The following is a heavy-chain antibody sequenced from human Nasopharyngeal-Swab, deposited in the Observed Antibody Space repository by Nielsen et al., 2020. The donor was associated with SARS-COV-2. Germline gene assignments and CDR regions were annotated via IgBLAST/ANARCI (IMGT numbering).Heavy chain of an antibody. J-gene: IGHJ6*02. D-gene: IGHD2-15*01. CDR1: GYTLTELS. CDR2: FDPEDGET. V-gene: IGHV1-24*01. Sequence: ASVKVSCKVSGYTLTELSMHWVRQAPGKGLEWMGGFDPEDGETIYAQKFQGRVTMTEDTSTDTAYMELSSLRSEDTAVYYCARLGYCSGGSCYGMDVWGQGTTVTVSS. CDR3: ARLGYCSGGSCYGMDV.